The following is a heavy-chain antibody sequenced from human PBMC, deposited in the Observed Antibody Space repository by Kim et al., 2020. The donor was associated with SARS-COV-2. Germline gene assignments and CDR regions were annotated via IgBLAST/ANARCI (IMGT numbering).Heavy chain of an antibody. CDR1: GGTFSNNA. CDR3: ARAIYYYDSSGYLWYFDL. CDR2: IIPIFGGA. Sequence: SVKVSCKASGGTFSNNAISWVRQAPGQGLEWMGGIIPIFGGAYYAQRFQGRVTITADASTSTAYMEMSRLRSEDTAVYYCARAIYYYDSSGYLWYFDLWGRGTLVTVSS. J-gene: IGHJ2*01. V-gene: IGHV1-69*13. D-gene: IGHD3-22*01.